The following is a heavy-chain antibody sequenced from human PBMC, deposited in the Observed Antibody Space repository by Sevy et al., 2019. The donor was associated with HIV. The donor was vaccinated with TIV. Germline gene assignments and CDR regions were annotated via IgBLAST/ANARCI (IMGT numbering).Heavy chain of an antibody. V-gene: IGHV3-23*01. CDR3: AKDPDDTYDYGEHSDY. J-gene: IGHJ4*02. D-gene: IGHD4-17*01. CDR1: GFTLSRTG. CDR2: ISGSGFST. Sequence: GGSLRLSCAASGFTLSRTGMIWVRQAPGKGLEWVSGISGSGFSTNYADPVKGRFTISRDNSKNTLYLQMNSLRGEDTAVYYCAKDPDDTYDYGEHSDYWGQGTLVTVSS.